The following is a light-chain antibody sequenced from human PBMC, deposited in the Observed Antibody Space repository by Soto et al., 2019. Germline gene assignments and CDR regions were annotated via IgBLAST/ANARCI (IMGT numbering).Light chain of an antibody. J-gene: IGKJ1*01. CDR1: QSVSNNF. CDR3: QQYATSPPRT. V-gene: IGKV3-20*01. CDR2: GAS. Sequence: EIVLTQSPATLSLSPGEGASLSCGASQSVSNNFLAWYQQKPGQAPRLLIYGASSRATGIPDRFSGSGSGTDFTLTISRLETEDFGVYYCQQYATSPPRTFGQGTKVDIK.